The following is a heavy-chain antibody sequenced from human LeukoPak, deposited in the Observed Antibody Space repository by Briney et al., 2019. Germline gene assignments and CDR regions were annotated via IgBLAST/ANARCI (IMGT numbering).Heavy chain of an antibody. CDR1: GGSFSGYY. V-gene: IGHV4-34*01. Sequence: PSETLSLTCAVYGGSFSGYYWSWIRQPPGKGLEWIGEINHSGSTNYNPSLKSRVTISVDTSKNQFSLKLSSVTAADTAVYYCARDQLPSRGRLAIVPATYYYGMDVWGQGTTVTVSS. CDR3: ARDQLPSRGRLAIVPATYYYGMDV. CDR2: INHSGST. D-gene: IGHD2-2*01. J-gene: IGHJ6*02.